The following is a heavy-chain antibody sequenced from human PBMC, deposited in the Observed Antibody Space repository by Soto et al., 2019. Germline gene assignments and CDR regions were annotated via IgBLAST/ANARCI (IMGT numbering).Heavy chain of an antibody. CDR2: ISYDGSNK. CDR1: GFTFSSYA. J-gene: IGHJ6*02. D-gene: IGHD6-6*01. Sequence: PGGSLRLSCAASGFTFSSYAMHWVRQAPGKGLEWVAVISYDGSNKYYADSVKGRFTISRDNSKNTLYLQMNSLRAEDTAVYYCARALIAARSYYYGMDVWGQGTTVTVSS. CDR3: ARALIAARSYYYGMDV. V-gene: IGHV3-30-3*01.